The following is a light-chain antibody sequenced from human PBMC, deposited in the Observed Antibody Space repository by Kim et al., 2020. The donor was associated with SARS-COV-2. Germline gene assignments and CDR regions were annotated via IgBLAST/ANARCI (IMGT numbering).Light chain of an antibody. CDR3: NSRSTSGDRWR. CDR2: GKN. V-gene: IGLV3-19*01. Sequence: ALGQTVRITGQGYSLRTYDASWYEQKPRQARLLVIYGKNNRPAGIPDRFSGSGSGDTASLTITGAQAEDKAEYYCNSRSTSGDRWRFGGGT. J-gene: IGLJ3*02. CDR1: SLRTYD.